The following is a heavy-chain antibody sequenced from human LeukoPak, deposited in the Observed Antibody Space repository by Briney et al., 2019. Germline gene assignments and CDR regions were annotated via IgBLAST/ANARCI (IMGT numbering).Heavy chain of an antibody. V-gene: IGHV1-2*02. CDR2: INPNSGAT. D-gene: IGHD3-10*01. CDR1: GYTFTGYY. J-gene: IGHJ4*02. CDR3: AREGREFGPHKLAGFDY. Sequence: ASVKVSCKTSGYTFTGYYMHWVRQAPGQGLEWIGWINPNSGATNYVQEFQGRVTMTRDTSISTAYMELSGLRSDDTAIFYCAREGREFGPHKLAGFDYWGQGTLVTVSS.